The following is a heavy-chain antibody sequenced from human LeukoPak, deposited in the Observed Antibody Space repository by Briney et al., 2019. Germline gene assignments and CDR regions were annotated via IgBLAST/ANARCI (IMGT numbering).Heavy chain of an antibody. CDR1: GFTVSSNY. Sequence: PGRSLRLSCAASGFTVSSNYMSWVRQAPGRGLEWVSVIYSGGSTYYADSVKGRFTISRDNSKNTLYLQMNSLRAEDTAMYYCARDYTGPYCGGDCYPNYGMDVWGQGTTVAVSS. CDR3: ARDYTGPYCGGDCYPNYGMDV. V-gene: IGHV3-66*01. J-gene: IGHJ6*02. CDR2: IYSGGST. D-gene: IGHD2-21*02.